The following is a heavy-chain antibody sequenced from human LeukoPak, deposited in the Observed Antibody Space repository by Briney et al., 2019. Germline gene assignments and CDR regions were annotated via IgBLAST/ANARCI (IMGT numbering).Heavy chain of an antibody. CDR3: ARVAYGDYYFDY. J-gene: IGHJ4*02. CDR1: GGSISSYY. D-gene: IGHD4-17*01. Sequence: SSETLSLTCTVSGGSISSYYWSWIRQPAGKGLEWIGRIYFSGSTNYNPSLKSRVTMSVDTSKDQFSLRLSPVTAADTAVYYCARVAYGDYYFDYWGQGTLVTVSS. CDR2: IYFSGST. V-gene: IGHV4-4*07.